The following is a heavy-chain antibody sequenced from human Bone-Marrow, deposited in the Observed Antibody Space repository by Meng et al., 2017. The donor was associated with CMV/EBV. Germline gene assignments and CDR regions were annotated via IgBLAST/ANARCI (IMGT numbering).Heavy chain of an antibody. J-gene: IGHJ6*02. CDR1: GGTFSSYA. Sequence: GGSLRLSCKASGGTFSSYAISWVRQAPGQGLEWMGGIIPIFGTANYAQKFQGRVTITTDESTSTAYMELSSLRSEDTAVYYCARGTWIQTGLGSIYYYYGMDVWGQGTTVTVYS. V-gene: IGHV1-69*05. CDR2: IIPIFGTA. D-gene: IGHD5-18*01. CDR3: ARGTWIQTGLGSIYYYYGMDV.